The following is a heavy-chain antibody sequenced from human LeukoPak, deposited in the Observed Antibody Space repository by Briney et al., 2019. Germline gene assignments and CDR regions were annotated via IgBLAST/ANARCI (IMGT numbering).Heavy chain of an antibody. Sequence: GASVTVSCTSSGSTFTIYGISWVGQAPGQGREWMGWITAYNDNTNYAQKLQGRVTMTTATSTSTAYMELRSLRSDGTAVYYCARALLWFGEPSHIDYWGQGTLVTASS. D-gene: IGHD3-10*01. CDR1: GSTFTIYG. V-gene: IGHV1-18*01. CDR2: ITAYNDNT. J-gene: IGHJ4*02. CDR3: ARALLWFGEPSHIDY.